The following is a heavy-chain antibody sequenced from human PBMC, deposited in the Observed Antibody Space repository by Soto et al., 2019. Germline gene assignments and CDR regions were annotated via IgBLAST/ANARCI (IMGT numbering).Heavy chain of an antibody. CDR1: GGTFSSYA. CDR3: ARRYYDSSGPYLY. CDR2: IIPIFGTA. Sequence: SVKVSCRASGGTFSSYAISWVRQAPGQGLEWMGGIIPIFGTANYAQKFQGRVTITADESTSTAYMELSSLRSEDTAVYYCARRYYDSSGPYLYWGQGTLVTVSS. D-gene: IGHD3-22*01. V-gene: IGHV1-69*13. J-gene: IGHJ4*02.